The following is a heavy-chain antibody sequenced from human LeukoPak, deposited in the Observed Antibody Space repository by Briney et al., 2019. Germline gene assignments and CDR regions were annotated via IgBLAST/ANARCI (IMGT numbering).Heavy chain of an antibody. D-gene: IGHD3-10*01. CDR2: INPDGSTT. V-gene: IGHV3-74*01. CDR3: ARDGMVRGEGMDV. CDR1: GFTFITYW. J-gene: IGHJ6*02. Sequence: QSGGSLRLSCAASGFTFITYWMHWVRQAPGKGLVWVSRINPDGSTTSYADSVKGRFTVSRDNSKNTLYLQMNSLRAEDTAVYYCARDGMVRGEGMDVWGQGTTVTVSS.